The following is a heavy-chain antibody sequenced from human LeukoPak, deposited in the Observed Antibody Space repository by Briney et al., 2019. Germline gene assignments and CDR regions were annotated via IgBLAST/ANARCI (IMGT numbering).Heavy chain of an antibody. CDR3: AREGRTSHSGY. CDR2: INHSGST. J-gene: IGHJ4*02. D-gene: IGHD1-1*01. V-gene: IGHV4-34*01. Sequence: SETLSLTCAVYGGSFSGYYWSWIRQPPGKGLEWIGEINHSGSTNYNPSLKSRVTMSVDTSENQFSLKLSSVTAADTAVYYCAREGRTSHSGYWGQGTLVTVSS. CDR1: GGSFSGYY.